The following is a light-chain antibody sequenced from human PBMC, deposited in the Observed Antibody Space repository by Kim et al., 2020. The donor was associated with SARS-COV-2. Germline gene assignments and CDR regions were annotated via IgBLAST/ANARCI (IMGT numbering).Light chain of an antibody. CDR2: KVS. CDR3: LQGTHWYT. Sequence: GQPASICYRSSQSLVHSKGLTCLNWFLQRPGQSPRRLIYKVSNRDSGVPDRFSGSGSGTDFTLKISRVEAEDVGIYYCLQGTHWYTFGQGTKLEI. V-gene: IGKV2-30*02. J-gene: IGKJ2*01. CDR1: QSLVHSKGLTC.